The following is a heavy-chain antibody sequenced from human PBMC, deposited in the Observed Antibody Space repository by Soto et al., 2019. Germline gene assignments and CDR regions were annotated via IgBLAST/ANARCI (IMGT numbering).Heavy chain of an antibody. Sequence: EVQLVESGGGLVKPGGSLRLSCAASGFTFSSYSMNWVRQAPGKGLEWVSSISSSSSYIYYADSVKGRFTISRDNAKNSLYLQMNSVRAEDTAVYYCVRGQTPWEPMEVWGQGTLGTIFS. J-gene: IGHJ4*02. V-gene: IGHV3-21*01. D-gene: IGHD1-26*01. CDR3: VRGQTPWEPMEV. CDR1: GFTFSSYS. CDR2: ISSSSSYI.